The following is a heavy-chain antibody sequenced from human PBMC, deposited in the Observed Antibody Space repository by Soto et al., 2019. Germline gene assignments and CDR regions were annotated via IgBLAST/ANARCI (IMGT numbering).Heavy chain of an antibody. CDR1: GYVYISYG. J-gene: IGHJ4*02. D-gene: IGHD3-10*01. Sequence: QVQLVQSGPEVKKPGASVKVSCKTSGYVYISYGISWVRKAPGHGLEWVGWISAYTGKADYAQKFQGRVTMTTETSTSTAFLELRSLRSDDTAVYYCARDQRYYGSGSYYGDSWGQGTLVTVSS. V-gene: IGHV1-18*04. CDR3: ARDQRYYGSGSYYGDS. CDR2: ISAYTGKA.